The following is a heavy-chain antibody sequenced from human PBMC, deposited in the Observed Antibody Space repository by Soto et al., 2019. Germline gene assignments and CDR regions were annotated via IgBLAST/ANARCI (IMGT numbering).Heavy chain of an antibody. CDR3: WRPWGIGVATPGT. Sequence: KLQESGPRLVKPSETLSLTCTVSGGSINSSTYYCGWIRQSPGKGLDWIGNIYYSGKTYYRPSLKSRVSISIDTSRNQFSLRLSSVTAADTAIYYCWRPWGIGVATPGTWGQGLLVTVAS. CDR1: GGSINSSTYY. V-gene: IGHV4-39*01. D-gene: IGHD6-19*01. J-gene: IGHJ5*02. CDR2: IYYSGKT.